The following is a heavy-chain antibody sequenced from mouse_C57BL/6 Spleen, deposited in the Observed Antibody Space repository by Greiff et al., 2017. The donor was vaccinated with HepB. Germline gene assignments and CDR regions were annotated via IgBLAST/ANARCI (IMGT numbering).Heavy chain of an antibody. J-gene: IGHJ2*01. CDR1: GYTFTSYW. CDR3: TREGSYYFDY. CDR2: IYPGNSDT. Sequence: VQLQQPGAELVKPGASVKLSCKTSGYTFTSYWMHWVKQRPGQGLEWIGAIYPGNSDTSYNQKFKGKAKLTAVTSASTAYMELSSLTNEDSAVYYCTREGSYYFDYWGQGTTLTVSS. V-gene: IGHV1-5*01. D-gene: IGHD3-3*01.